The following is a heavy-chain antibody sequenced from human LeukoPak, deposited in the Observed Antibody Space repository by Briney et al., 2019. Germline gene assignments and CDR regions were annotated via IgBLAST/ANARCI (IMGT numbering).Heavy chain of an antibody. CDR2: IRGSGGST. CDR3: AKSYYDSSGYRANDAFDI. J-gene: IGHJ3*02. D-gene: IGHD3-22*01. Sequence: GGSLRLSCAASGFTFSSYAMSWVRQAPGKGLEWVSAIRGSGGSTYYADSVKGRFTISRDNSKNTLYLQMNSLRAEDTAVYYCAKSYYDSSGYRANDAFDIWGQGTMVTVSS. V-gene: IGHV3-23*01. CDR1: GFTFSSYA.